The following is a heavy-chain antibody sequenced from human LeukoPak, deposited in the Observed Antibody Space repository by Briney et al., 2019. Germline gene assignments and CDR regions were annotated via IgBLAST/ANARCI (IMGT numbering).Heavy chain of an antibody. CDR1: GYTFTTYV. J-gene: IGHJ3*02. Sequence: ASVTVSFKASGYTFTTYVISWVRQAPGQGLEWMGWISAYNGNTDYAQKVQGRVTMTTDTSTSTAYMELRSLRSDDTAVYYCARPDYGGNRGAFDIWGQGTMVIVSS. CDR2: ISAYNGNT. D-gene: IGHD4-23*01. CDR3: ARPDYGGNRGAFDI. V-gene: IGHV1-18*01.